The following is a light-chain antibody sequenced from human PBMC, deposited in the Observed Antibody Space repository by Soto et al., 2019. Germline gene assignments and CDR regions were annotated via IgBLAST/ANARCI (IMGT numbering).Light chain of an antibody. CDR1: QSVSSSF. CDR2: GAS. CDR3: QQYDSSPWT. Sequence: ESVLTQSPGTLSLSPGERATLSCRASQSVSSSFLAWYQLKPGQAPRLLIYGASSRATGIQDRFSGSGSGTDFTLTISRLEPEDFAVYYCQQYDSSPWTFGQGTKVEIK. V-gene: IGKV3-20*01. J-gene: IGKJ1*01.